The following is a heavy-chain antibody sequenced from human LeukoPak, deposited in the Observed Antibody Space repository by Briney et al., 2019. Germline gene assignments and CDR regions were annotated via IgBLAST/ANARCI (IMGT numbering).Heavy chain of an antibody. CDR2: ISSTSTYT. CDR3: ARAGDLYCSGGSCHAVDY. CDR1: GFTFSDYY. V-gene: IGHV3-11*06. D-gene: IGHD2-15*01. J-gene: IGHJ4*02. Sequence: GGSLRLSCAASGFTFSDYYMSWVRQAPGKGLEWVSYISSTSTYTYYADSVKGRFTISRDNAKNSLYLQMNSLRAEDTAVYYCARAGDLYCSGGSCHAVDYWGQGTLVTVSS.